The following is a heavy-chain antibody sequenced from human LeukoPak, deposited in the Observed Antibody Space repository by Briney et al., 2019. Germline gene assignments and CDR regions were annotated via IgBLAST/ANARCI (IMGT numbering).Heavy chain of an antibody. CDR2: ISGSGGST. V-gene: IGHV3-23*01. J-gene: IGHJ4*02. Sequence: PGGSLRLSCAASGFTFSSYAMSWVRQAPGKGLEWVSAISGSGGSTYYADSVKGRFTISRDNSKNTLYLQMNSLRAEDTAVYYCAKDPGPHYNWNPYYFDYWGQGTLVTVSS. CDR3: AKDPGPHYNWNPYYFDY. CDR1: GFTFSSYA. D-gene: IGHD1-20*01.